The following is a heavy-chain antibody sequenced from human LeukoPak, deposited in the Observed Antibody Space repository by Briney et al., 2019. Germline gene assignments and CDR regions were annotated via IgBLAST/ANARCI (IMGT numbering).Heavy chain of an antibody. V-gene: IGHV2-5*01. CDR2: IYWNDDK. J-gene: IGHJ3*02. CDR1: GFSLSTSGVG. Sequence: SGPTLVNPTQTLTLTCTFSGFSLSTSGVGVGWIRQPPGKALEWLALIYWNDDKRYSPSLKSRLTITKDTSKNQVVLTMTNMDPVDTATYYCAHRRPDPLWDLDAFDIWGQGTMVTVSS. D-gene: IGHD1-26*01. CDR3: AHRRPDPLWDLDAFDI.